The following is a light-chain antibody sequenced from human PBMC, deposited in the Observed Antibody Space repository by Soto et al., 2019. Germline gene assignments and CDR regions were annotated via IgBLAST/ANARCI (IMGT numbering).Light chain of an antibody. V-gene: IGLV2-11*01. CDR3: CSFAGSYTVV. Sequence: QSALTQPRSVSGSPGQSVTISCTGTSSDVGGYNYVSWYQQPPAKAPKLMIFDVSKRPSGVPARFSGAKSGNTASLAISGLEAADDDDFDCCSFAGSYTVVFGGGTQLTVL. CDR1: SSDVGGYNY. J-gene: IGLJ2*01. CDR2: DVS.